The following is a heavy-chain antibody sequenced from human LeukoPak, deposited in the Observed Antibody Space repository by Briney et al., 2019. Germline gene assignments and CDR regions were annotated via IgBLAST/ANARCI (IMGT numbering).Heavy chain of an antibody. D-gene: IGHD3-22*01. CDR3: ARGYDWSGYTGFDY. V-gene: IGHV3-20*04. CDR1: GFTFDEYG. CDR2: INWNGASK. Sequence: PGGSLRLSCAASGFTFDEYGMMWVRQAPEQGLEWVSGINWNGASKNYADSVKGRFTISRDNSKNTLYLQMNSLRAEDTAVYYCARGYDWSGYTGFDYWGQGTRVTVSS. J-gene: IGHJ4*02.